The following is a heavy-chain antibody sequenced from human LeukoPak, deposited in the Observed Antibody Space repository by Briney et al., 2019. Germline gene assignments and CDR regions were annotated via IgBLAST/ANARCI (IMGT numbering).Heavy chain of an antibody. Sequence: ETLSLTCTVSGGSISSNYMSWVRQAPGKGLEWVSVIYSGGSTYYADSVKGRFTISRDNSKNTLYLQMNSLRAEDTAVYYCARDQRGYSGYDARDYWGQGTLVTVSS. J-gene: IGHJ4*02. V-gene: IGHV3-53*01. CDR2: IYSGGST. CDR1: GGSISSNY. D-gene: IGHD5-12*01. CDR3: ARDQRGYSGYDARDY.